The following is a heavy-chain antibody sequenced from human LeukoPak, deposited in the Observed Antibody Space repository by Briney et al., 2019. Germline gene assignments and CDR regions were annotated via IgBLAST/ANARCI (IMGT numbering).Heavy chain of an antibody. J-gene: IGHJ3*02. V-gene: IGHV3-48*03. CDR3: ARTNYDSSLGAFDI. CDR1: GFTFSSYE. CDR2: ISSSGSTI. Sequence: GSLRLSCAASGFTFSSYEMNWVRQAPGKGLEWVSYISSSGSTIYYADSVKGRFTISRDNAKNSLYLQMNSLRAEDTAVFYCARTNYDSSLGAFDIWGQGTLVTVSS. D-gene: IGHD3-22*01.